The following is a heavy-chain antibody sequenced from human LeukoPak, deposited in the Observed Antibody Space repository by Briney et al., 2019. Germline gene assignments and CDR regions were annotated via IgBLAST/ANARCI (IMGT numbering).Heavy chain of an antibody. CDR1: GYSFTSYW. J-gene: IGHJ4*02. CDR3: ARLPTVTMSGDY. D-gene: IGHD4-17*01. V-gene: IGHV5-51*01. CDR2: IYPGDSDT. Sequence: GESLKISCKGSGYSFTSYWIAWVRQMPGKGLEWMGIIYPGDSDTRYSPSFRGQITISADKSINTAYLQWNSLKASDTAMYFCARLPTVTMSGDYWGQGTLVTVSS.